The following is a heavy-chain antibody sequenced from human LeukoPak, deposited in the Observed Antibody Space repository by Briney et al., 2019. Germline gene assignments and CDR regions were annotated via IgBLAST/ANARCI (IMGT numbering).Heavy chain of an antibody. Sequence: SQTLSLTCTVSGGSISSGDYYWSWIRQPPGKGLEWIGYIYYSGSTYYNPSLKSRVTISVDTSKNQFSLKLSSVTAADTAVYYYASLLSVGATQTDYWGQGTLVTVSS. CDR2: IYYSGST. CDR1: GGSISSGDYY. V-gene: IGHV4-30-4*08. CDR3: ASLLSVGATQTDY. D-gene: IGHD1-26*01. J-gene: IGHJ4*02.